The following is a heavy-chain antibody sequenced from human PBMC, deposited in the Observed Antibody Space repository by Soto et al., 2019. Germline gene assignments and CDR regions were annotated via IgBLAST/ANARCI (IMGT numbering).Heavy chain of an antibody. CDR1: GFTFDDYT. D-gene: IGHD5-12*01. CDR2: ISWDGGST. CDR3: AKGNSREAVDIVATSYYYYYYGMDV. Sequence: PGGSLRLSCAASGFTFDDYTMHWVRQAPGKGLEWVSLISWDGGSTYYADSVKGRFTISRDNSKNSLYLQMNSLRTEDTALYYCAKGNSREAVDIVATSYYYYYYGMDVWRQGTTVTVSS. V-gene: IGHV3-43*01. J-gene: IGHJ6*02.